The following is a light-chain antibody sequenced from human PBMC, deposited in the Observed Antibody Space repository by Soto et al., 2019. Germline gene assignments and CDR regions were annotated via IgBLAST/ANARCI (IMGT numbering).Light chain of an antibody. V-gene: IGLV2-18*02. CDR1: SSDVGSSNG. J-gene: IGLJ1*01. Sequence: QSVLTQPPSVSGSPGQSVAISCTGTSSDVGSSNGVSWYQQPPGTAPKLMIYDVSNRPSGVPDPFSGSKSGNTASLTISGVQAEDEADYYCSSYTSSRTDLFGTGTKLTVL. CDR2: DVS. CDR3: SSYTSSRTDL.